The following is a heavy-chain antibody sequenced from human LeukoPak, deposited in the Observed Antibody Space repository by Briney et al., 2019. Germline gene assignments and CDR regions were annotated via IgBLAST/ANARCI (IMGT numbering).Heavy chain of an antibody. CDR3: AREATFYYDADGSGVPNWFDP. Sequence: GASVKVSCKASGYTFTGYYMHWVRQAPGQGLEWMGWINPNSGGTNYAQKFQGRVTMTRDASITTAYMELSGLTPDDTAVYYCAREATFYYDADGSGVPNWFDPWGQGTLVTVSS. J-gene: IGHJ5*02. V-gene: IGHV1-2*02. CDR1: GYTFTGYY. CDR2: INPNSGGT. D-gene: IGHD3-22*01.